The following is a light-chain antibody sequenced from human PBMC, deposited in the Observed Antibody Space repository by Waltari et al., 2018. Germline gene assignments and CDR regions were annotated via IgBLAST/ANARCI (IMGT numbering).Light chain of an antibody. V-gene: IGLV2-8*01. CDR1: SSDVGDYNY. Sequence: QSALTQPPPASGSPGQSVTISCTETSSDVGDYNYVSWYQQHPGKAPKLMIYEVSKRPSGVPDRFSGSKSGNTASLTVSGLQAEDEADYYCSSYAGSNNFDVVFGGGTKLTVL. CDR2: EVS. J-gene: IGLJ2*01. CDR3: SSYAGSNNFDVV.